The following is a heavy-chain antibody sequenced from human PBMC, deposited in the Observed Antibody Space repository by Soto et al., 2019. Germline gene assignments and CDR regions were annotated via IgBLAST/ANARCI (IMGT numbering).Heavy chain of an antibody. CDR1: GFTFSSYG. J-gene: IGHJ4*02. CDR3: ARTHDIAPYYFDY. V-gene: IGHV3-33*01. D-gene: IGHD3-9*01. CDR2: IWYDGTNK. Sequence: QVQLVESGGGVVQPGRSLRLSCAASGFTFSSYGMQWVRQAPGKGLEWVAVIWYDGTNKYYADSVKGRFTISRDNSKNTLYLQMNSLRAEDTAVYYCARTHDIAPYYFDYWGQGSLVTVSS.